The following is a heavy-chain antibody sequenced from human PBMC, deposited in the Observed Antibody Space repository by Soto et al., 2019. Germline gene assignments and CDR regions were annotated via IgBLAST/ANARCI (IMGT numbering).Heavy chain of an antibody. Sequence: QVHLQELGPGLVKPSGTLSLTCGVSGGSISSANWWTWVRQSPGKGLEWIGEIYPSGSTNYNPSLKGRVTISVDKSKNQFDLNLSSVTAADTAVYYCARASRYSTRFYYYGMDVWGQGTTVTVSS. J-gene: IGHJ6*02. CDR2: IYPSGST. V-gene: IGHV4-4*02. D-gene: IGHD6-13*01. CDR1: GGSISSANW. CDR3: ARASRYSTRFYYYGMDV.